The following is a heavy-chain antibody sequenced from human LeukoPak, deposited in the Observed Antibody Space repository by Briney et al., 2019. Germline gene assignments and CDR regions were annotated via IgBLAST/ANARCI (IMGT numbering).Heavy chain of an antibody. CDR3: ARLTTVVTPRAFDI. D-gene: IGHD4-23*01. Sequence: SVKVSCKASGYTFTSYGISWVRQAPGQGLEWMGGIIPIFGTANYAQKFQGRVTITTDESTSTAYMELSSLRSEDTAVYYCARLTTVVTPRAFDIWGQGTMVTVSS. V-gene: IGHV1-69*05. J-gene: IGHJ3*02. CDR2: IIPIFGTA. CDR1: GYTFTSYG.